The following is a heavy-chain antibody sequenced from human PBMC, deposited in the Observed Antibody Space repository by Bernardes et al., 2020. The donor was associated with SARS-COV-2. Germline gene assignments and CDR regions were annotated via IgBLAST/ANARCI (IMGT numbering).Heavy chain of an antibody. J-gene: IGHJ4*02. V-gene: IGHV2-70*11. D-gene: IGHD6-19*01. CDR3: ARIGAGPDY. CDR2: IDWDDAK. CDR1: GFSLSSSGVC. Sequence: SGPTLVKPIQTLTLACTFSGFSLSSSGVCVSWIRQPPGKALEWLARIDWDDAKYYNTSLKTRLTISKDTSKNQVVLTMTNMDPVDTATYYCARIGAGPDYWGQGTLVTVSS.